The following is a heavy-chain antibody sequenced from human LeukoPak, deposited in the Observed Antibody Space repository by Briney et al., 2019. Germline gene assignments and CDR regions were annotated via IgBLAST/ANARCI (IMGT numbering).Heavy chain of an antibody. CDR3: AKDSSYSTATTSLDH. Sequence: GGSLRLSCTASGFTFDDYAMHWVRQAPGKGLEWVSGISWNSGSIGYVDSLKGRFTISRDNAKNSLYLQMNSLRAEDTALYYCAKDSSYSTATTSLDHWGQGTLVTVSS. D-gene: IGHD1-1*01. CDR1: GFTFDDYA. CDR2: ISWNSGSI. V-gene: IGHV3-9*01. J-gene: IGHJ4*02.